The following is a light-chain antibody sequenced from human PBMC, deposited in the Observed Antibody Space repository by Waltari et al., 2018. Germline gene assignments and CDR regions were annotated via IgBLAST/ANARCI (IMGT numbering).Light chain of an antibody. V-gene: IGKV3-20*01. J-gene: IGKJ1*01. CDR2: GAS. Sequence: ELVLTQSPGTLSLSPGERATLSCRASQSVSRSLAWYQQKPSQAPRLLIYGASSRATGVPDRFSGSGSGTDFSLTISRLEPEDFAVYYCQHYVRLPVSFGQGTKVEIK. CDR1: QSVSRS. CDR3: QHYVRLPVS.